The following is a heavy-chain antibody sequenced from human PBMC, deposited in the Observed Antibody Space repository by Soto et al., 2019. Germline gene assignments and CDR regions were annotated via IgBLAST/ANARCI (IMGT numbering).Heavy chain of an antibody. V-gene: IGHV5-51*01. CDR3: ARTYYYDSSYYYPLDX. CDR1: GYNFTSYW. D-gene: IGHD3-22*01. Sequence: PGEALKISWKGSGYNFTSYWIAWVRQMPGKGLELMVIIYPGDSDTRYSPSFQGQVTISADKSISTAFLQWSRLKASDTAIFYCARTYYYDSSYYYPLDXWGQGTLVTVSX. CDR2: IYPGDSDT. J-gene: IGHJ4*02.